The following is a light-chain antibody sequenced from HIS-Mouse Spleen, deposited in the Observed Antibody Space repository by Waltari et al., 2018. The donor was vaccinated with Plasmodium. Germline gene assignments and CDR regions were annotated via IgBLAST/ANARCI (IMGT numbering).Light chain of an antibody. CDR1: QSVSSY. J-gene: IGKJ4*01. V-gene: IGKV3-11*01. CDR2: YAS. Sequence: EIVLTQSPATLSLSPGERATLPCRASQSVSSYLAWYQQKPGTAPRRLIYYASNRATGIPARFSGSGSGTDFTLTISSLEPEDFAVYYCQQRSNWPLTFGGGTKVEIK. CDR3: QQRSNWPLT.